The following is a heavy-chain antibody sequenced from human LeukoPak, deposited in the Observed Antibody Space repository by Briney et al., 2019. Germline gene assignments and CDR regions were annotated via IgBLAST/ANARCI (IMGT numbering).Heavy chain of an antibody. CDR3: ARSATDAFDI. V-gene: IGHV3-74*01. CDR2: MNGDGTSI. D-gene: IGHD3-3*01. CDR1: GFTFRSFW. Sequence: GGSLRLSCAASGFTFRSFWMHWVRQDPGKGLAWVSHMNGDGTSISYADSVKGRFTISRDNAKNTLYLQMNRLKAEDTAVYYCARSATDAFDIWGQGTMVTVSS. J-gene: IGHJ3*02.